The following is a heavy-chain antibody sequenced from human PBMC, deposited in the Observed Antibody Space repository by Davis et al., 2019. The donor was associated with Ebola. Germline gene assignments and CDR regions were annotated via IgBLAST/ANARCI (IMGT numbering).Heavy chain of an antibody. CDR2: INPSGGTT. Sequence: AASVKVSCKASGYTFNIYYMYWVRQAPGQGLEWMGIINPSGGTTSYAQKFQGRVTMTRDTSTSTVYMELSSLRSEDTAVYYCASPGIAPGAPRYWGQGTLVTVSS. V-gene: IGHV1-46*02. CDR1: GYTFNIYY. D-gene: IGHD6-13*01. J-gene: IGHJ4*02. CDR3: ASPGIAPGAPRY.